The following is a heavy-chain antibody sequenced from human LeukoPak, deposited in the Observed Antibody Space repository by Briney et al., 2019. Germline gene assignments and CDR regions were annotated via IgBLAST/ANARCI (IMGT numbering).Heavy chain of an antibody. CDR2: ISYDGSNK. V-gene: IGHV3-30*18. CDR3: AKDSYDRSGYYYYYFAY. J-gene: IGHJ4*02. CDR1: GFTFSSSG. Sequence: PGGSLRLSCAASGFTFSSSGMHWVRQAPGKGLEWVAVISYDGSNKYYADSVKGRFTISRDNSKNTLYLRMNSLRAGDTAVYYCAKDSYDRSGYYYYYFAYWGQGTQVTVSS. D-gene: IGHD3-22*01.